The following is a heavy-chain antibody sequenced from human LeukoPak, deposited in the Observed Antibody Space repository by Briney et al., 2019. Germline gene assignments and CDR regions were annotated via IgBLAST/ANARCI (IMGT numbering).Heavy chain of an antibody. CDR1: GFTFCDYY. CDR3: ASMTYYYDSSGYTPIDY. Sequence: GGSLRLSCAASGFTFCDYYMSWIRQAPGKGLEWVSYISSSGSTIYYADSVKGRFTISRDNAKNSLYLQMNSLRAEDTAVYYCASMTYYYDSSGYTPIDYWGQGTLVTVSS. D-gene: IGHD3-22*01. V-gene: IGHV3-11*01. J-gene: IGHJ4*02. CDR2: ISSSGSTI.